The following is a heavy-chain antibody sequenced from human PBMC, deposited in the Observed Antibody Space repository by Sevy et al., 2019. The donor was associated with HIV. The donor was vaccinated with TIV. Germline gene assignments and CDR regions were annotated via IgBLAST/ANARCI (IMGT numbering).Heavy chain of an antibody. D-gene: IGHD6-13*01. J-gene: IGHJ3*02. V-gene: IGHV1-69*13. CDR1: GGTFSSYA. Sequence: ASVKVSCKASGGTFSSYAISWVRQAPGQGLEWMGGIIPIFGTANYAQKFQGRVTITADESTSTAYMELSSLRSEDTAVYYCARDSRIVKYSSSWYGFFDIWGQGTMITVSS. CDR2: IIPIFGTA. CDR3: ARDSRIVKYSSSWYGFFDI.